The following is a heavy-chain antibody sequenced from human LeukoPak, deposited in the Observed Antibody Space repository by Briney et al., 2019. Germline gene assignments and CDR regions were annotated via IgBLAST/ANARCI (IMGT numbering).Heavy chain of an antibody. CDR1: GGSISSYY. CDR2: IYYSGST. Sequence: SETLSLTCTVSGGSISSYYWSWLRQPPGKGLEWIGYIYYSGSTNYNPSLKSRVTISVDTSKNQFSLKLSSVTAADTAVYYCARSYGDYFYSIDYWGQGTLVTVSS. J-gene: IGHJ4*02. CDR3: ARSYGDYFYSIDY. D-gene: IGHD4-17*01. V-gene: IGHV4-59*01.